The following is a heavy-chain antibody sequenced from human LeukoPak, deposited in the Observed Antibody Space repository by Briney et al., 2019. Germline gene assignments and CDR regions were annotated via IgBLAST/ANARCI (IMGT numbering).Heavy chain of an antibody. Sequence: GASVKVSCKASGYTFTSYGISWVRQAPGQGLEWMGWISAYNGNTNYAQKLQGRVTMTRDTSISTAYMELSRLRSDDTAVYYCARVGGAYYYGSGSSYFDYWGQGTLVTVSS. V-gene: IGHV1-18*01. CDR3: ARVGGAYYYGSGSSYFDY. CDR1: GYTFTSYG. D-gene: IGHD3-10*01. CDR2: ISAYNGNT. J-gene: IGHJ4*02.